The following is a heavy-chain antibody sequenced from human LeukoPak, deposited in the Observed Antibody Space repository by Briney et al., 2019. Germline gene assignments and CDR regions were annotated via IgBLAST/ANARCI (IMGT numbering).Heavy chain of an antibody. CDR1: GFTLSSYA. CDR2: ISGSGVST. J-gene: IGHJ4*02. Sequence: GGSLRLSCTASGFTLSSYAMTWVRQAPGKGLEWVSSISGSGVSTYYADSVKGRFTISRYNSKNTLYLQLNSLRAEDTAVYYCAKATEETRALVWGQGTLVTVSS. CDR3: AKATEETRALV. V-gene: IGHV3-23*01. D-gene: IGHD4-11*01.